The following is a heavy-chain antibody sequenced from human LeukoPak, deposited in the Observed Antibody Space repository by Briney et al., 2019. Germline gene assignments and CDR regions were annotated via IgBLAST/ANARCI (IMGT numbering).Heavy chain of an antibody. D-gene: IGHD6-6*01. V-gene: IGHV4-39*01. CDR3: ASGRPVDP. CDR2: IYYSGTT. Sequence: SETLSLTCTVSGGSINYGGWIRQPPGKGLEWIGSIYYSGTTYYNPSLKSRVTIFVDTSKNQFSLKLSSVTAADTAVYYCASGRPVDPWGQGTLVTVSS. CDR1: GGSINY. J-gene: IGHJ5*02.